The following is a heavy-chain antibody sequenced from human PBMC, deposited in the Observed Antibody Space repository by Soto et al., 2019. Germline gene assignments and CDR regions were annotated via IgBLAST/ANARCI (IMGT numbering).Heavy chain of an antibody. D-gene: IGHD1-1*01. CDR3: ARDAPWNPGVFDY. J-gene: IGHJ4*02. V-gene: IGHV3-48*03. Sequence: RLSCAASGFTFSSYEMNWVRQAPGKGLEWVSYISSSGSTIYYADSVKGRFTISRDNAKNSLYLQMNSLRAEDTAVYYCARDAPWNPGVFDYWGQGTLVTVSS. CDR2: ISSSGSTI. CDR1: GFTFSSYE.